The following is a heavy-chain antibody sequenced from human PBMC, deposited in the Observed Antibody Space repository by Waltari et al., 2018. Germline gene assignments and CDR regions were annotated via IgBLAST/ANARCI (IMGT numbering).Heavy chain of an antibody. Sequence: QVQLVQSGAELKKPGSSVKVSCKVSGGSFSTHAITWVRQAPGQGLEWMGGINPMFGTANYAQKIQDRVTINTDESMTTAYMHLSSLTSDDTAVYYCARGGLYGQQLLESAFEIWGQGTKVTVSS. CDR3: ARGGLYGQQLLESAFEI. CDR1: GGSFSTHA. D-gene: IGHD6-13*01. V-gene: IGHV1-69*05. CDR2: INPMFGTA. J-gene: IGHJ3*02.